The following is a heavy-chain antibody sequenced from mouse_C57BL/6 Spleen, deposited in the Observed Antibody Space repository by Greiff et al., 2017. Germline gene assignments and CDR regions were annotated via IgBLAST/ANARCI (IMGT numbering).Heavy chain of an antibody. D-gene: IGHD2-4*01. V-gene: IGHV1-53*01. J-gene: IGHJ3*01. CDR3: ARGGYDYEEIAY. CDR1: GYTFTSSW. CDR2: INPSNGGT. Sequence: QVQLQQPGTELVKPGASVKLSCKASGYTFTSSWMHWVKQRPGQGLEWIGNINPSNGGTNYNEKFKSKATLTVDKSSSTAYMQLSSLTSEDSAVYYCARGGYDYEEIAYWGQGTLVTVSA.